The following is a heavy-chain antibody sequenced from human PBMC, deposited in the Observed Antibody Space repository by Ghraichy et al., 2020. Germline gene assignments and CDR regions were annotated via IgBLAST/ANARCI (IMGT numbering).Heavy chain of an antibody. CDR1: AGSISSGAYY. J-gene: IGHJ4*02. V-gene: IGHV4-31*03. D-gene: IGHD6-13*01. Sequence: SETLSLTCTVSAGSISSGAYYWSWIRQHPGKGLEWIGYIYYTGNTYYNPSLKSRVTISVDTSKNQFSLKLSSVTAADTAVYYCARIITTSGTTIYFDYWGQGTLVTVSS. CDR3: ARIITTSGTTIYFDY. CDR2: IYYTGNT.